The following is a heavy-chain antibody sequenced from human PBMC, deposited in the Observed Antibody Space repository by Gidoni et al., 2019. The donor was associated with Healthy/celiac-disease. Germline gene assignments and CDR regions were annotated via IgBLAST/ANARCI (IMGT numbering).Heavy chain of an antibody. CDR2: INSDGSST. CDR3: ARDPGYDFWSGYYYYYYGMDV. CDR1: GFTFSSYW. Sequence: EVQLVESGGGLVQPGGSLRLSRAASGFTFSSYWLHWVRQAPGKGLVWVSRINSDGSSTSYADSVKVRFTSSRDNAKNTLYLQMNSLRAEDTAVYYCARDPGYDFWSGYYYYYYGMDVWGQGTTVTVSS. V-gene: IGHV3-74*01. D-gene: IGHD3-3*01. J-gene: IGHJ6*02.